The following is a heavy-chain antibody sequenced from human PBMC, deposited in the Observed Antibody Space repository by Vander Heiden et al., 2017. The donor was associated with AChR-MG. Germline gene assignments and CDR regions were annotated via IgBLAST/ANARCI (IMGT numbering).Heavy chain of an antibody. CDR2: ISYDGSNK. Sequence: QVQLVASGGGVVQPGSSLRLSCAASGFTFSSYGMHWVRQAPGKGLEWVAVISYDGSNKYYADSVKGRFTISRDNSKNTLYLQMNSLRAEDTAVYYCASHCGGDCYNDFDYWGQGTLVTVSS. CDR3: ASHCGGDCYNDFDY. D-gene: IGHD2-21*02. J-gene: IGHJ4*02. CDR1: GFTFSSYG. V-gene: IGHV3-30*03.